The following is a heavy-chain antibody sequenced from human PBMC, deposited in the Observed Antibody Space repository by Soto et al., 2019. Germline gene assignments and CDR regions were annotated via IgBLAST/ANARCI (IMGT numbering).Heavy chain of an antibody. V-gene: IGHV3-23*01. CDR1: GFTFSSYA. CDR3: ANGAWDYDSSGYYHDYNWFDP. CDR2: ISGSGGST. Sequence: GGSLRLSCAASGFTFSSYAMSWVRQAPGKGLEWVSAISGSGGSTYYADSVKGRFAISRANSENTLYLQMNSLRAEETAVYYCANGAWDYDSSGYYHDYNWFDPWGQGTLVTVSS. J-gene: IGHJ5*02. D-gene: IGHD3-22*01.